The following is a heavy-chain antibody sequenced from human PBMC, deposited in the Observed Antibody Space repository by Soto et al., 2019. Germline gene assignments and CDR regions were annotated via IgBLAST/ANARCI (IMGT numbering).Heavy chain of an antibody. V-gene: IGHV3-7*01. D-gene: IGHD6-13*01. J-gene: IGHJ6*02. CDR2: IKQDGSEK. Sequence: LRLSCAASGFTFSSYWMSWVRQAPGKGLEWVANIKQDGSEKYYVDSVKGRFTISRDNAKNSLYLQMNSLRAEDTAVYYCARGWHSSSWYAWNGKDVWGQGTTVTVSS. CDR1: GFTFSSYW. CDR3: ARGWHSSSWYAWNGKDV.